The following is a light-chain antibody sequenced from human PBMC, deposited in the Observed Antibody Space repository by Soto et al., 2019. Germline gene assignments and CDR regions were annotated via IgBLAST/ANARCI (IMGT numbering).Light chain of an antibody. J-gene: IGKJ1*01. CDR1: QSISNS. CDR2: AAS. V-gene: IGKV1-39*01. CDR3: QQYHIYSGT. Sequence: DIQITQSPSSLSASVGEGVTITCRASQSISNSLNWYRQNPGKAPELLIYAASTLQDGVPSRFSGSGSGTEFTLTINSLQPDDFATYYCQQYHIYSGTFGQGTKV.